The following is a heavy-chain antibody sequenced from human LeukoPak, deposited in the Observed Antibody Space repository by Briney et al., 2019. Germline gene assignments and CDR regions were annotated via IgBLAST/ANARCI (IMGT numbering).Heavy chain of an antibody. CDR3: SRENGAFSPFGY. Sequence: PSGTLSLTCGVSGGSITSTNWWSWVRQPPGQGLEWIGEVSLSGLTNYNPSLSSRVIMALDTSKNHLSLHLTSVTAADTAFYYCSRENGAFSPFGYWGQGYLVTVLS. CDR1: GGSITSTNW. J-gene: IGHJ4*02. CDR2: VSLSGLT. V-gene: IGHV4-4*02. D-gene: IGHD2-8*01.